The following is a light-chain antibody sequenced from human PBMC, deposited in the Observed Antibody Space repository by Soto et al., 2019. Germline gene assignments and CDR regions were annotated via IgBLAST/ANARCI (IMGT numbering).Light chain of an antibody. Sequence: QDVVTQEPSLTVSPGGTVTLTCGSSTGAVTSGHYPYWFQQKPGQAPRTLIYDTSNKHSWTPARFSGSLLGGKAALTLSGAQPEDEAEYYCLLSYSGARVVFGGGTKVTVL. CDR1: TGAVTSGHY. CDR2: DTS. J-gene: IGLJ2*01. V-gene: IGLV7-46*01. CDR3: LLSYSGARVV.